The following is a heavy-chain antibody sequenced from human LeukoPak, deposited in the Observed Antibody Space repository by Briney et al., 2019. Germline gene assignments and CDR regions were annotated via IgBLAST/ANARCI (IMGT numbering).Heavy chain of an antibody. J-gene: IGHJ6*03. CDR2: IRYGGNDE. CDR1: GFTFSSNG. V-gene: IGHV3-30*02. Sequence: GGSLRLSCAASGFTFSSNGMHWVRQAPGKGLEWVAFIRYGGNDERYADSVKGRFTISRDNSKNTLYLQMSSLRGEDTAVYYRAKGGGYQPPRDYMDVWGKGTMVTVSS. CDR3: AKGGGYQPPRDYMDV. D-gene: IGHD2-2*01.